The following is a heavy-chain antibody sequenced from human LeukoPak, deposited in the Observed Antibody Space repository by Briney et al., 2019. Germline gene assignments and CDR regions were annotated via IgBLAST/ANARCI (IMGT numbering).Heavy chain of an antibody. V-gene: IGHV4-39*01. Sequence: PSETLSLTCTVSGGSISSSSYYWGWIRQPPGKGLEWIGSIYYSGSTCYNPSLKSRVTISVDTSKNQFSLKLSSVTAADTAVYYCANDFWSGSRRFDPWGQGTLVTVSS. CDR1: GGSISSSSYY. CDR2: IYYSGST. J-gene: IGHJ5*02. CDR3: ANDFWSGSRRFDP. D-gene: IGHD3-3*01.